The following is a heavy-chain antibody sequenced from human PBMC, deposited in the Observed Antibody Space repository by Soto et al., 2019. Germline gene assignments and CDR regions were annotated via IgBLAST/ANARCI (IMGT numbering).Heavy chain of an antibody. Sequence: QVQLVQSGGEVKKPAASVKLSCTASGYTFTSYGISWVRQAPGQGLEWMGWISAYNGKTNYAQNVQGRVTMTTDTTXRTAYMDLRSLRSDDTAVYYCARGGGVNYCRGMYVWGQGTTVTVSS. V-gene: IGHV1-18*01. CDR1: GYTFTSYG. D-gene: IGHD5-12*01. CDR2: ISAYNGKT. J-gene: IGHJ6*02. CDR3: ARGGGVNYCRGMYV.